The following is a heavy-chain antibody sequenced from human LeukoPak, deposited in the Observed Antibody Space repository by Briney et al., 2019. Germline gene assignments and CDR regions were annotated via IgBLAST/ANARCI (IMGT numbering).Heavy chain of an antibody. J-gene: IGHJ4*02. V-gene: IGHV4-59*01. Sequence: PSETLSLTCTVSGGSISSYYWSWIRQPPGKGLEWIGYIYYSGSTNYNPSLKSRVTISVDTSKNQFSLKLSSVTAADTAVYYCARFGGGWGYYGSGSLFSYYFDYWGQGTLVTVSS. CDR2: IYYSGST. D-gene: IGHD3-10*01. CDR1: GGSISSYY. CDR3: ARFGGGWGYYGSGSLFSYYFDY.